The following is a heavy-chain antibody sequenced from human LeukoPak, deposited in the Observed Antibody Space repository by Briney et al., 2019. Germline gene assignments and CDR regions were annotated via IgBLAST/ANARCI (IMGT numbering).Heavy chain of an antibody. CDR1: GFTFSSYA. J-gene: IGHJ4*02. CDR3: VKDSPPRYSGSPPAY. V-gene: IGHV3-7*03. CDR2: INKDGGEK. D-gene: IGHD1-26*01. Sequence: GRSLRLSCAASGFTFSSYAMHWVRQAPGKGLKWVANINKDGGEKYYVDSVKGRFTISRDNAKNSPYLQMNSLRADDTAVYYCVKDSPPRYSGSPPAYWGQGTLVTVSS.